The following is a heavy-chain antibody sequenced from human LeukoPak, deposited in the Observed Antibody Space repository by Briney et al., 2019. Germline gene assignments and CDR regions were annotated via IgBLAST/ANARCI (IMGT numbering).Heavy chain of an antibody. CDR2: ISRTSTYI. D-gene: IGHD3-22*01. J-gene: IGHJ4*02. CDR1: GFSFSGNS. CDR3: ARDFVNSGYYFDY. Sequence: PGGSLRLSYVGSGFSFSGNSMNWVRQAPGKGLEWISGISRTSTYIYYADSVQGRFTISRDNAKNSLYLQMDSLRAEDTAVYYCARDFVNSGYYFDYWGQGTQVTVSS. V-gene: IGHV3-21*01.